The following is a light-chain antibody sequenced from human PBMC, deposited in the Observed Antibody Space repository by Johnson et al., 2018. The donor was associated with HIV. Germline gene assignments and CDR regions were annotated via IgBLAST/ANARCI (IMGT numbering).Light chain of an antibody. CDR3: AAWDDSLNGFYV. J-gene: IGLJ1*01. Sequence: QSVLTQPPSVSAAPGQKVTISCSGSSSDMGNYAVSWYQQLPGTAPKLLIYDNNQRPSGVPDRFSGSKSGTSASLAISGLQSEDEADYYCAAWDDSLNGFYVFGTGTKVTVL. V-gene: IGLV1-41*01. CDR2: DNN. CDR1: SSDMGNYA.